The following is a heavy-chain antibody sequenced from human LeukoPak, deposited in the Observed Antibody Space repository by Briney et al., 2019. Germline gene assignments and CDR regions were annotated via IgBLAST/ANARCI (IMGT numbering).Heavy chain of an antibody. V-gene: IGHV4-59*12. J-gene: IGHJ4*02. D-gene: IGHD2-2*01. Sequence: PSETLSLTCTVSGASISSYYWSWIRQSPGKGLEWIGYIYYSGRTNYNPSLKSRVTISVDTSKNQFSLKLNSVTAADTAEYFCARESRRSYCNEYWGQGTLVTVSS. CDR1: GASISSYY. CDR3: ARESRRSYCNEY. CDR2: IYYSGRT.